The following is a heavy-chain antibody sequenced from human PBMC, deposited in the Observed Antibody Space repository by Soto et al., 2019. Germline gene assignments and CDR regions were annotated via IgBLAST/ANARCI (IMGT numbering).Heavy chain of an antibody. CDR1: GYTFTSYG. J-gene: IGHJ5*02. Sequence: ASVKVSCKASGYTFTSYGISWVRQAPGQGLEWMGWISAYNGNTNYAQKLQGRVTMTTDTSTSTAYTELRSLRSDDTAVYYCARKPDCSSTSCYLGLGGNWFDPWGQGTLVTVYS. CDR3: ARKPDCSSTSCYLGLGGNWFDP. D-gene: IGHD2-2*01. CDR2: ISAYNGNT. V-gene: IGHV1-18*04.